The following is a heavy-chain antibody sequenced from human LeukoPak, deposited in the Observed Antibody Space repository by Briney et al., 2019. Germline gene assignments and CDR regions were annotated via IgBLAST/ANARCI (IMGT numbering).Heavy chain of an antibody. V-gene: IGHV3-23*01. Sequence: GGSLRLSCAASGFTFSSYSMNWVRQAPGKGLEWVSGLTSSGASTYYADSVKGRFTISRDNSKNTVYLQINSLTAEDTAVYYCGRDSRWAQPDYWGQGTLVTVSS. D-gene: IGHD5-24*01. CDR1: GFTFSSYS. CDR2: LTSSGAST. CDR3: GRDSRWAQPDY. J-gene: IGHJ4*02.